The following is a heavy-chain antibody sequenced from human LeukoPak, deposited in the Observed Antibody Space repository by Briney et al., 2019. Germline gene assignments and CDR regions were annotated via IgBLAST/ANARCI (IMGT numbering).Heavy chain of an antibody. Sequence: PGGSLKLSCAASGFTFSSYAMSWVRQAPGKGLEWVSAISGSGGSTYYADSVKGRFTISRDNSKNTLYLQMNSLRAEDTAVYYCAKRNYGDYGSFDYWGQGTLVTVSS. V-gene: IGHV3-23*01. CDR1: GFTFSSYA. CDR3: AKRNYGDYGSFDY. J-gene: IGHJ4*02. D-gene: IGHD4-17*01. CDR2: ISGSGGST.